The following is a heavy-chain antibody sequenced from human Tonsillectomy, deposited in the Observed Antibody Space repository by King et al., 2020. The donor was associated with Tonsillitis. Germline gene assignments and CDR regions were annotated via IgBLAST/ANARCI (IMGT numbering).Heavy chain of an antibody. D-gene: IGHD6-6*01. Sequence: VQLVESGGGLVQPGRSLRLSCAASGFTFDDYAMHWVRQGPGKGLEWVSSISWNSGIIDHADSVKGRFTISRDNAKNYLYLQMNSLRAEDTALHYCVKSIDSSSWGVPQTAFDYWGQGTQVFVSS. CDR3: VKSIDSSSWGVPQTAFDY. J-gene: IGHJ4*02. V-gene: IGHV3-9*01. CDR1: GFTFDDYA. CDR2: ISWNSGII.